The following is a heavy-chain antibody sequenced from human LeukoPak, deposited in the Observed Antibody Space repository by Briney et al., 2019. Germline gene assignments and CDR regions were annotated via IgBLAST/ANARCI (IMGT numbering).Heavy chain of an antibody. CDR1: GSTFSSHW. Sequence: GESLKISCQGFGSTFSSHWIAWVRQMPGKGLEWMGIIHPGDSDTRYSPSFQGQVTISADKSINTAYLQWSSLKAPDTAMYYCATAPGVRRGMDVWGQGTTVTVSS. CDR3: ATAPGVRRGMDV. V-gene: IGHV5-51*01. J-gene: IGHJ6*02. CDR2: IHPGDSDT. D-gene: IGHD3-10*01.